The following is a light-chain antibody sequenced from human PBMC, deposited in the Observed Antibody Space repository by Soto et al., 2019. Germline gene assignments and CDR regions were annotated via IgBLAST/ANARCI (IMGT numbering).Light chain of an antibody. CDR2: GAS. Sequence: EIVLTQSPGTLSLSPGERATLSCRASQSVSSSYLAWYQQKPGQAPRLLIYGASSRATGIPDRFSGSGSGTDFTLPISRLEPEDFAVYSCQQAATFGPGTKVDIK. J-gene: IGKJ3*01. V-gene: IGKV3-20*01. CDR1: QSVSSSY. CDR3: QQAAT.